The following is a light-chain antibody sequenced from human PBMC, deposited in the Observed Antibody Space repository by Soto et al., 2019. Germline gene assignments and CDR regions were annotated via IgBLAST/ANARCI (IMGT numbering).Light chain of an antibody. V-gene: IGKV1-6*01. CDR1: QSISNY. Sequence: IQMTQSPSSLSASVGDRVTITCRTSQSISNYLNWYQQKPGTAPKLLIYAASNLYTGVPSRFSGSRSGTEFTLTISSLQPEDFASYYCLQDYGDSWTFGQGTKVDIK. CDR2: AAS. J-gene: IGKJ1*01. CDR3: LQDYGDSWT.